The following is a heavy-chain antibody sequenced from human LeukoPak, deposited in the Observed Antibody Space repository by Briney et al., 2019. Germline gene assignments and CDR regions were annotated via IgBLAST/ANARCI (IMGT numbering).Heavy chain of an antibody. CDR3: AKGGRDGLYYFDY. V-gene: IGHV3-30*02. Sequence: GGSLRLSCAASGFTFSIYAMHWVRQAPGKGLEWVALIRYDASTKFYADSVKGRFTISRDNSKNTLNLQMNSLRAEDTAVYYCAKGGRDGLYYFDYWGQETLVTVSS. D-gene: IGHD5-24*01. CDR2: IRYDASTK. CDR1: GFTFSIYA. J-gene: IGHJ4*02.